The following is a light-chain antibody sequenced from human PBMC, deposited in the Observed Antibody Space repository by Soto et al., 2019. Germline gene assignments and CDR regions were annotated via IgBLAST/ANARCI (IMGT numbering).Light chain of an antibody. CDR3: QHEWT. J-gene: IGKJ1*01. CDR2: GAS. CDR1: QSVSSSY. Sequence: EIVLTQSPGTLSLSPGERATLSCRASQSVSSSYLAWYQQKPGQATRLLIYGASSRAPGIPDRFSGSGSGTDFTLPISRLEPEDFAVYYCQHEWTVGQGTKVDIK. V-gene: IGKV3-20*01.